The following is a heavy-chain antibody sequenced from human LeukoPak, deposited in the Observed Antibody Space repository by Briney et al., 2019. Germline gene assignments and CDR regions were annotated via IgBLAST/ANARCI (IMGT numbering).Heavy chain of an antibody. V-gene: IGHV3-30*02. J-gene: IGHJ4*02. CDR3: ARTLAGSGWHFDY. Sequence: GGSLRLSCAASGFTFSSYGMHWVRQAPGKGLEWVAFIRYDGSNKYYADSVKGRFTISRDNSKNTLYLQMNSLRAEDTAVYYCARTLAGSGWHFDYWGQGTLVTVSS. CDR1: GFTFSSYG. CDR2: IRYDGSNK. D-gene: IGHD6-19*01.